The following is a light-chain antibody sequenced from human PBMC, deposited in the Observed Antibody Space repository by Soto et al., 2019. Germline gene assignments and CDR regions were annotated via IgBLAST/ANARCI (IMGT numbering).Light chain of an antibody. CDR3: HRNVGSLLSI. CDR1: QSVSSSY. V-gene: IGKV3-20*01. J-gene: IGKJ3*01. CDR2: GAS. Sequence: EIVLTQSPGTLSLSPGERATLSCRASQSVSSSYLAWYQQKPGQAPRLLIYGASSRATGIPDRFSGSGSGKAFTLPITRLSLEVFAWYSVHRNVGSLLSIFGPGT.